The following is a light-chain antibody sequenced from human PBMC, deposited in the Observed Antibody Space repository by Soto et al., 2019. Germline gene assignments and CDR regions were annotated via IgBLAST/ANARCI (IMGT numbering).Light chain of an antibody. CDR3: LQSYRTPYT. Sequence: DIQMTQSPSSLSASVGDRVTITCRASQTFNKFLNWYQQKPGKAPKLLIYAASSLQGGVPSRFSGSGSGTDFTLTISSLQPEDFATYYCLQSYRTPYTFGQGTKLEIK. CDR1: QTFNKF. CDR2: AAS. V-gene: IGKV1-39*01. J-gene: IGKJ2*01.